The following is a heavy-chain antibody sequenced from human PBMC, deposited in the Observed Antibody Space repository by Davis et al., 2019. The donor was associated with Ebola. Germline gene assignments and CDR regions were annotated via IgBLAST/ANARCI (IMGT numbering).Heavy chain of an antibody. CDR2: IIPIFGTA. Sequence: AASVKVSCKASGGTFSSYAISWVRQAPGQGLEWMGRIIPIFGTANYAQKFQGRVTITADKSTSTAYMELSSLRSEDTAVYYCARVRYSGYEPLAFDIWGQGTMVTVSS. D-gene: IGHD5-12*01. CDR3: ARVRYSGYEPLAFDI. V-gene: IGHV1-69*06. CDR1: GGTFSSYA. J-gene: IGHJ3*02.